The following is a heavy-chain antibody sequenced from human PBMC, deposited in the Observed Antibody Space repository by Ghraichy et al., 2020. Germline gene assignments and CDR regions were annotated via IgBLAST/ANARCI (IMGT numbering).Heavy chain of an antibody. CDR3: AKVGATDYYYYYGIDV. J-gene: IGHJ6*02. D-gene: IGHD1-26*01. V-gene: IGHV1-18*01. CDR1: GYIFSSFG. CDR2: INAYNGDV. Sequence: SVKVSCKASGYIFSSFGISWVRQAPGQGLEWMGWINAYNGDVTYVQKLQGRVTMTRGTSTSTAYMELRSLRSDDTAVYYCAKVGATDYYYYYGIDVWGQGTTVTVSS.